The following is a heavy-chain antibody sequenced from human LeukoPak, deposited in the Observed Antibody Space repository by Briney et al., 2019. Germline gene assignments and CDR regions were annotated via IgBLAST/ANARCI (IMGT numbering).Heavy chain of an antibody. CDR2: IKQDADEK. Sequence: GGSLRLSCAASGFTFPRHWMSWVRQAPGKGLEWVANIKQDADEKNYVDSVKGRFTISRDNAKNSLYLQMNSLRAEDTGIYYCARDISPQLVVDNWGPGTLVTVSS. D-gene: IGHD6-6*01. J-gene: IGHJ4*02. CDR3: ARDISPQLVVDN. V-gene: IGHV3-7*03. CDR1: GFTFPRHW.